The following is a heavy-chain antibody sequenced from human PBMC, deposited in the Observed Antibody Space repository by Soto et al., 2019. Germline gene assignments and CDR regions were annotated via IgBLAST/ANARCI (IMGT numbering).Heavy chain of an antibody. CDR1: GGSFSGYY. CDR3: ARVRGWYLSY. D-gene: IGHD6-19*01. V-gene: IGHV4-34*01. Sequence: PSETLSLTCAVYGGSFSGYYWSWIRQPPGKGLEWIGEINHSGSTNYNPSLKSRVTISVDTSKNQFSLKLSSVTAADTAVYYCARVRGWYLSYWGQGTLVTVSS. J-gene: IGHJ4*02. CDR2: INHSGST.